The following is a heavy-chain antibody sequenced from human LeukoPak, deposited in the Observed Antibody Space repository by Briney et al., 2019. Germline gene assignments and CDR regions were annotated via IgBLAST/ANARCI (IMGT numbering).Heavy chain of an antibody. D-gene: IGHD3-10*01. Sequence: GASVKVSCKASGYTFTSYAMHWVRQAPGQRLEWMGWINAGNGNTKYSQELQGRVTMTTDTSTSTAYMELRSLRSDDTAVYYCASQRTHYGSGSYMDYWGQGTLVTVSS. V-gene: IGHV1-3*01. J-gene: IGHJ4*02. CDR1: GYTFTSYA. CDR2: INAGNGNT. CDR3: ASQRTHYGSGSYMDY.